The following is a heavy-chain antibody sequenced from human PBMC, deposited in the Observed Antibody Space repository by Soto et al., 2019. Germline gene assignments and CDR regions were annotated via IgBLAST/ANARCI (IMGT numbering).Heavy chain of an antibody. D-gene: IGHD3-16*01. V-gene: IGHV4-30-4*01. CDR1: GDSINSVDHY. CDR2: IYHSGST. J-gene: IGHJ5*02. CDR3: ARLRLETENNWFDP. Sequence: QVQLQESGPGLVRPSQTLSLTCTVSGDSINSVDHYWSWIRQPPGKGLEWMGYIYHSGSTHYNPSLNSRLTISIDTSRNRFSLNLTSVTAADTAVYFCARLRLETENNWFDPWGQGALVTVSS.